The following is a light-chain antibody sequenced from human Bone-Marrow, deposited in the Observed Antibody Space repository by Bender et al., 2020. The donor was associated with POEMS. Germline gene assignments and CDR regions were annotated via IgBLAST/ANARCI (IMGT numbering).Light chain of an antibody. J-gene: IGLJ3*02. CDR2: GYN. CDR3: QSYDNSLGGWV. Sequence: QSVLTQSPSVSGAPGQRVTISCTGSSSNTGSGYDINWYQHLPGTAPKLLIYGYNNRHSGVPDRFSGSKSGTSASLAITGLQAEDEGDYYCQSYDNSLGGWVFGGGTKLTVL. CDR1: SSNTGSGYD. V-gene: IGLV1-40*01.